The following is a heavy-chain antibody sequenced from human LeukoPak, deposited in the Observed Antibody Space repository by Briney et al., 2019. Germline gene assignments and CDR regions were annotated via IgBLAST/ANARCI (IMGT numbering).Heavy chain of an antibody. CDR1: GGSVSSGAYY. V-gene: IGHV4-31*03. D-gene: IGHD3-9*01. Sequence: PSETLSLTCTVSGGSVSSGAYYWSWLRQHPGKGLEWIGYIYYSGSTYYNPSLKSRVTISVDTSKNQFSLRLSSVTAADTAVYYCAREVLDILTGYPQYYFDYWGQGTLVTVSS. J-gene: IGHJ4*02. CDR3: AREVLDILTGYPQYYFDY. CDR2: IYYSGST.